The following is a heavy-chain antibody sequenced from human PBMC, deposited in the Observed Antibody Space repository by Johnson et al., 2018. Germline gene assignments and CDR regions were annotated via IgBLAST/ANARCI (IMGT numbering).Heavy chain of an antibody. V-gene: IGHV3-23*04. CDR2: ISASGDTT. D-gene: IGHD6-13*01. J-gene: IGHJ1*01. CDR1: GFTFSSYA. Sequence: EVQLVETGGGFVQPGGSLRLSCAASGFTFSSYAMSWVRQAPGKGLEWVSAISASGDTTYHADSVKGRFTISRANSKNTLYLQMKNLRVDDTAVYYCARYLQYSSSWFVGYVQDWGQGNLVTFSS. CDR3: ARYLQYSSSWFVGYVQD.